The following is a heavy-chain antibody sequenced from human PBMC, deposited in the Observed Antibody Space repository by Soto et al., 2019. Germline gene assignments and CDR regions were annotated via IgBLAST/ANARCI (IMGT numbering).Heavy chain of an antibody. J-gene: IGHJ3*02. CDR3: AREGDAFDI. CDR2: IYSGSSS. Sequence: GSLRLSCAASGFTVSSNYMNWVRQPPGKGLEWVSIIYSGSSSYYADSVKGRFTTSRDNSKNTLYLQMNSLRAEDTAVYYCAREGDAFDIWGQGTMVTVSS. CDR1: GFTVSSNY. V-gene: IGHV3-53*01.